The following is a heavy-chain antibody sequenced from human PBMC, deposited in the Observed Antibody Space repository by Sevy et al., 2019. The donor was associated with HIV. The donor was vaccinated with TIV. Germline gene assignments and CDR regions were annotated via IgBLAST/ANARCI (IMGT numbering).Heavy chain of an antibody. CDR2: ISCSGGST. CDR1: GFTFSSYA. CDR3: AKDGESYCSSTSCSNWFDP. J-gene: IGHJ5*02. V-gene: IGHV3-23*01. Sequence: GGSLRLSCAASGFTFSSYAMSWVRQAPGKGLEWVSAISCSGGSTYYADSVKGRFTISRDNSKNTLYLQMNSLRAEDTAVYYCAKDGESYCSSTSCSNWFDPWGQGTLVTVSS. D-gene: IGHD2-2*01.